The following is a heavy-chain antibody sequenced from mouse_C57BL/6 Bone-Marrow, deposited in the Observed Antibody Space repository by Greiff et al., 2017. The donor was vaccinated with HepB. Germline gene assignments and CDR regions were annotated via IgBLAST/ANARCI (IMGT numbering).Heavy chain of an antibody. V-gene: IGHV1-69*01. Sequence: QVQLQQPGAELVMPGASVKLSCKASGYTFTSYWMHWVKQRPGQGLEWIGEIDPSDSYTNYNQKFKGKSTLTVEKSSSTAYMQLSSLTSEDSAVYYCARVGRKYDYDVKVYFDYWGQGTTLTVSS. CDR3: ARVGRKYDYDVKVYFDY. CDR2: IDPSDSYT. D-gene: IGHD2-4*01. CDR1: GYTFTSYW. J-gene: IGHJ2*01.